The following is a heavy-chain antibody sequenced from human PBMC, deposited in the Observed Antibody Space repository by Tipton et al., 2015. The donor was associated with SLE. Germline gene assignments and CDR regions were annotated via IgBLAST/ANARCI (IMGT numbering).Heavy chain of an antibody. CDR3: AKDGGGYFDL. Sequence: SLRLSCAASGFTFSSYAMSWVRQAPGKGLEWVSVIYSDGRTYYADSVKGRFTFSRDNSNNTLFLQMNSLRAEDTAVYYCAKDGGGYFDLWGRGTLVTVSS. J-gene: IGHJ2*01. V-gene: IGHV3-23*03. CDR1: GFTFSSYA. CDR2: IYSDGRT. D-gene: IGHD3-16*01.